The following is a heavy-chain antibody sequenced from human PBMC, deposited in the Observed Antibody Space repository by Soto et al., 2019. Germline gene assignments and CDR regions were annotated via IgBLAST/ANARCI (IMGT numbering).Heavy chain of an antibody. D-gene: IGHD2-15*01. CDR1: GFTFSSYS. Sequence: EVQLVESGGGLVQPGGSLRLSCAASGFTFSSYSMNWVRQAPGKGLEWVSYISSSSSTIYYADSVKGRFTISRDNAKNSLYLQMNNLRAEYTAVYYCARDREDIVVVVVADAFDIWGQGTMVTVS. V-gene: IGHV3-48*01. CDR2: ISSSSSTI. CDR3: ARDREDIVVVVVADAFDI. J-gene: IGHJ3*02.